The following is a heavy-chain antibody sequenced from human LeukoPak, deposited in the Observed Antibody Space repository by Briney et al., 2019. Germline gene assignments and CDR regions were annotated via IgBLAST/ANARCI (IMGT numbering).Heavy chain of an antibody. CDR2: IYYSGST. V-gene: IGHV4-31*03. J-gene: IGHJ5*02. CDR1: GGSISSGGYY. D-gene: IGHD3-10*01. CDR3: ARAVDGSGSYQAETNWFDP. Sequence: SQTLSLTCTVSGGSISSGGYYWSWIRQHPGKGLEWIGYIYYSGSTYYNPSLKSRVTVSVDTSKNQFSLKLSSVTAADTAVYYCARAVDGSGSYQAETNWFDPWGQGTQVTVSS.